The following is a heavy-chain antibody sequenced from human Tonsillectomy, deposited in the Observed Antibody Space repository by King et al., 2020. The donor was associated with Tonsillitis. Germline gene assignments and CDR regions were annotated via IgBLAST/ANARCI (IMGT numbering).Heavy chain of an antibody. D-gene: IGHD2-8*01. V-gene: IGHV1-69*01. J-gene: IGHJ4*02. CDR2: IIPIFGAA. CDR1: GGTFSSYL. Sequence: QSQLVQSGAEVKKPGSSVKVSCKASGGTFSSYLISWVRQAPGQGLEWMGGIIPIFGAAHYAQKFQDRVTITADESTSTAYMELSSLRSEDTAVYYCARKACSNDVCYTGAYWGQGTLVTVSS. CDR3: ARKACSNDVCYTGAY.